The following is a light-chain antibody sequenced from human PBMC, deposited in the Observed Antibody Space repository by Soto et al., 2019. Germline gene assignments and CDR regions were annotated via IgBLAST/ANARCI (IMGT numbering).Light chain of an antibody. V-gene: IGKV2-28*01. Sequence: DIVMTQSPLSLPVTPGEPASISCRSSQSLLHSNGYNYLDWYLQKPGQSPQLLIYLGSNRASGVPDRFSGSGSGTDFTLKSSRVEAEDVGVYYCRQPLQSWTFGQGTKVDIK. CDR2: LGS. CDR1: QSLLHSNGYNY. CDR3: RQPLQSWT. J-gene: IGKJ1*01.